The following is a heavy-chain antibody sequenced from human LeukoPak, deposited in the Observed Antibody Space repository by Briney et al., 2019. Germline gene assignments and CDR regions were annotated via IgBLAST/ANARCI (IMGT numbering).Heavy chain of an antibody. D-gene: IGHD3-22*01. CDR3: ARQLTMIVPYFDY. CDR1: GYSFTSYW. V-gene: IGHV5-51*01. CDR2: IYPGDSDT. J-gene: IGHJ4*02. Sequence: GESLKISCKGPGYSFTSYWIGWVRQMPEKGLEWMGIIYPGDSDTRYSPSFQGQVTISADKSISTAYLQWSSLKASDTAMYYCARQLTMIVPYFDYWGQGTLVTVSS.